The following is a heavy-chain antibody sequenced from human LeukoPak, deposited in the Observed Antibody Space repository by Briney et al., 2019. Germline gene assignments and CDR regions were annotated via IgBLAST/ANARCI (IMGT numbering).Heavy chain of an antibody. D-gene: IGHD2-15*01. CDR3: ALIGYYYYYMDV. CDR1: GWSFSGYY. V-gene: IGHV4-34*01. Sequence: SETLSLTCAVYGWSFSGYYWSWIRQPPGKGLEWIGEINHSGSTNYNPSLKSRVTISVDTSKNQFSLKLSSVTAADTAVYYCALIGYYYYYMDVWGKGTTVTISS. J-gene: IGHJ6*03. CDR2: INHSGST.